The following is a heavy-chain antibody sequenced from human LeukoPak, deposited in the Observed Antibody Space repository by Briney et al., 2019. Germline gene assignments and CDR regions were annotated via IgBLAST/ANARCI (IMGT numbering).Heavy chain of an antibody. V-gene: IGHV3-30*03. CDR2: ISSDGNDK. Sequence: GGSLRLSCAVSGVTFRSYGMHWVRHPPGKGLEWVALISSDGNDKLYGDSVRGRFTISRDDSKSTLYLQMNSVRAEDTAVYYCTTKVTRGNSGDDYDDWGQGTLVTVSS. D-gene: IGHD5-12*01. CDR3: TTKVTRGNSGDDYDD. CDR1: GVTFRSYG. J-gene: IGHJ4*02.